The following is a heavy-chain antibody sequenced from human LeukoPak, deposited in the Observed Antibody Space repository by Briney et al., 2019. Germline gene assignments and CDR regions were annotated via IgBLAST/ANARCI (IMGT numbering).Heavy chain of an antibody. D-gene: IGHD3-22*01. CDR3: GKKYYYDMSRFYRDVADS. Sequence: GGSLGLSCAASGFTFTNNAMTWVRQAPGKGLEWVSSISGSGDSTDYTGSVRGRFTISRDSSKNTLYPQMNSLRIEDTAVYYCGKKYYYDMSRFYRDVADSWGQGTLVTVSS. CDR1: GFTFTNNA. CDR2: ISGSGDST. J-gene: IGHJ4*02. V-gene: IGHV3-23*01.